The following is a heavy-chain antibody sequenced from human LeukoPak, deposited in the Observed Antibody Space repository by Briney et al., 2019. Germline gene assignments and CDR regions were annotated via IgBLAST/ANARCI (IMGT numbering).Heavy chain of an antibody. CDR3: ARESEMLGYGDYGVDY. CDR1: GFTFSSYS. Sequence: GGSLRLSCAASGFTFSSYSMNWVRQAPGKGLEWVSSISSSSSYIYYADSVKGRFTISRDNAKNSLYLQMNSLRAEDTAVYCCARESEMLGYGDYGVDYWGQGTLVTVSS. J-gene: IGHJ4*02. D-gene: IGHD4-17*01. V-gene: IGHV3-21*01. CDR2: ISSSSSYI.